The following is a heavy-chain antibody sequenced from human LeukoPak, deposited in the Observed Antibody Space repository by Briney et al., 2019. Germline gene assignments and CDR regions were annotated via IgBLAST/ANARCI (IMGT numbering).Heavy chain of an antibody. CDR3: ARGPPGRVYDTSKRALFDP. V-gene: IGHV1-46*01. Sequence: ASVKVSCKASGYIFTDYYIHWVRQAPGQGLEWMGIINPSGGSTNYAQKFQVRVTMTRDTSTSTVFMELSSLRSGDTAVYFCARGPPGRVYDTSKRALFDPWGQGTLVTVSS. J-gene: IGHJ5*02. CDR1: GYIFTDYY. CDR2: INPSGGST. D-gene: IGHD3-22*01.